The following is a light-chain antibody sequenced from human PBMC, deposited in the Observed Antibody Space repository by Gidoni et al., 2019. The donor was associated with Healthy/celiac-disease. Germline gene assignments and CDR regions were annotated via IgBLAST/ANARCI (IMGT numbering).Light chain of an antibody. CDR1: QSISSY. CDR2: AAS. J-gene: IGKJ1*01. Sequence: DIQMTQSPSSRVTITCRASQSISSYLNWYQQKPGKAPKLLIYAASSLQSGVPSRFSGSGSGTDFTLTISSLQTEDFATYYCQQSYSTPKTFGQGTKVEIK. CDR3: QQSYSTPKT. V-gene: IGKV1-39*01.